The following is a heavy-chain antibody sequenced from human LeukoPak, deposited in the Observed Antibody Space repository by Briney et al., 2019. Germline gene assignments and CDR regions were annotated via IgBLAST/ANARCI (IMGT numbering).Heavy chain of an antibody. CDR1: GYTFTGYY. CDR3: ARQYYYDSSGYYGLHY. Sequence: ASVKVSCKASGYTFTGYYMHWVRQAPGQGLECMGWINPNSGGTNYAQKFQGRVTMTRDTSINTAYMELSRLRSDDTAVYYCARQYYYDSSGYYGLHYWGQGTPVTVSS. V-gene: IGHV1-2*02. CDR2: INPNSGGT. J-gene: IGHJ4*02. D-gene: IGHD3-22*01.